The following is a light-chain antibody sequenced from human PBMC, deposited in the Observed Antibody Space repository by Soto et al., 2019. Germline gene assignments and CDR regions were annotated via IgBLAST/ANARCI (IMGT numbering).Light chain of an antibody. CDR2: KAS. Sequence: DIQMTQSPSTLSASVGYSFTITCRASQSISTWLAWYQQKPGKDAKLLIYKASSLESGVPSRFGGSGSGTEFTLTLSSLQPEEFATDYCQQYNTHWTFGQCTKVDIK. CDR1: QSISTW. V-gene: IGKV1-5*03. CDR3: QQYNTHWT. J-gene: IGKJ1*01.